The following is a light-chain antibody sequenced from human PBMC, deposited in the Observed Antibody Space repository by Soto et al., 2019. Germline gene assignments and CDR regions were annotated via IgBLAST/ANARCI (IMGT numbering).Light chain of an antibody. CDR3: GTWDSSLSRWV. V-gene: IGLV1-51*02. CDR1: SSNIGNNY. J-gene: IGLJ3*02. CDR2: ENN. Sequence: QSVLTQPPSVSAAPGQKVTISCSGSSSNIGNNYVSWYQQLPGTAPKLLIYENNKRPSGIPDRFSGSKSGTSATLGITGLQTGHEADYYCGTWDSSLSRWVFGGGTKLTVL.